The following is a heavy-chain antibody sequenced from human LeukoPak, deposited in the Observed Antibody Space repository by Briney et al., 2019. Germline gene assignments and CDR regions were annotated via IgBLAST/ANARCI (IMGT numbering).Heavy chain of an antibody. D-gene: IGHD3-9*01. CDR2: IYYTGNT. J-gene: IGHJ4*02. CDR3: ARVDILTGYLADY. CDR1: GGPVRSASYY. Sequence: SETLSLTCTVSGGPVRSASYYWTWIRQPPGKGLEWIGYIYYTGNTNSNPSLKSRVTISIDPPKSQFSLKLGSVTAADTAVYHCARVDILTGYLADYWGQGTLVTVSS. V-gene: IGHV4-61*01.